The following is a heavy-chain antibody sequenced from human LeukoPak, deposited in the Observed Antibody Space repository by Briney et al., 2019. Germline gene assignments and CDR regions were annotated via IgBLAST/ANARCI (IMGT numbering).Heavy chain of an antibody. Sequence: PSETLSLTCTVSGGSISSGGYSWSWIRQPPGKGLEWIGYIYYSGSTYYNPSLKSRVTISVDTSKNQFSLKLTSVTAADTAIYFCARASHGYGDSRDYYYIDVWGKGTTVTISS. J-gene: IGHJ6*03. CDR3: ARASHGYGDSRDYYYIDV. CDR2: IYYSGST. D-gene: IGHD4-17*01. V-gene: IGHV4-61*08. CDR1: GGSISSGGYS.